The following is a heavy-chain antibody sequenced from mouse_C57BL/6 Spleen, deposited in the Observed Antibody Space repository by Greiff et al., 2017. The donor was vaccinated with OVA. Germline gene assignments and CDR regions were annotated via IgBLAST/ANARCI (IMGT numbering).Heavy chain of an antibody. J-gene: IGHJ2*01. CDR2: INPYNGGT. Sequence: EVQLQQSGPELVKPGASVKMSCKASGYTFTDYNMHWVKQSPGKSLEWIGYINPYNGGTSYNQKFKGKATLTGNKSSSTAYMELRSLTSEDSAVYYCARRSNYFDYWGQGTTLTVSS. D-gene: IGHD5-1*01. CDR1: GYTFTDYN. V-gene: IGHV1-22*01. CDR3: ARRSNYFDY.